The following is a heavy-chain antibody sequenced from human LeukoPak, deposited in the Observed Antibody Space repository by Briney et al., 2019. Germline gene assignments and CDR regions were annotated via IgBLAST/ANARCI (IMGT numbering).Heavy chain of an antibody. CDR3: ARGWDYDSSGSLDAFDI. D-gene: IGHD3-22*01. J-gene: IGHJ3*02. CDR1: GYTFTGYY. CDR2: INPNSGGT. Sequence: GASVKVSCKASGYTFTGYYMHWVRQAPGQGLEWMGWINPNSGGTNYAQKFQGRVTMTRDTSISTAYMELSRLRSDDTAVYYCARGWDYDSSGSLDAFDIWGQGTMVTVSS. V-gene: IGHV1-2*02.